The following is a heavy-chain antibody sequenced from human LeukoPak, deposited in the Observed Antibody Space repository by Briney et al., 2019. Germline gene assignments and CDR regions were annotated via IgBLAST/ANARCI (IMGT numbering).Heavy chain of an antibody. V-gene: IGHV1-8*02. D-gene: IGHD2-21*01. CDR1: GYTFTSYG. J-gene: IGHJ4*02. Sequence: ASVKVSCKASGYTFTSYGISWVRQAPGQGLEWLGWMNPNSGNTGYAQKFQGRATMTRNISITTAYMELSNLRSEDTAVYYCARVAGNCGGDCYRLLYWGQGTLVTVSS. CDR2: MNPNSGNT. CDR3: ARVAGNCGGDCYRLLY.